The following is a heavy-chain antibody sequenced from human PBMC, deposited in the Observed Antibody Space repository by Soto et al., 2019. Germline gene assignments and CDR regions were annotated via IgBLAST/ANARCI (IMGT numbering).Heavy chain of an antibody. D-gene: IGHD3-3*01. CDR2: ISYDGSNK. Sequence: QVQLVESGGGVVQPGRSLRLSCAASGFTFSSYGMHWVRQAPGKGLEWVAVISYDGSNKYYAGSVKGRFTISRDKYKNPLYLQMNRVRAEDTYVYSCAKDKEIFGVVDGLYFDYWGQGTLVTVSS. J-gene: IGHJ4*02. CDR1: GFTFSSYG. CDR3: AKDKEIFGVVDGLYFDY. V-gene: IGHV3-30*18.